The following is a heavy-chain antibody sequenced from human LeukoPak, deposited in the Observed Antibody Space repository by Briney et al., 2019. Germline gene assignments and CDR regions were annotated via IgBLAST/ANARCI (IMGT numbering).Heavy chain of an antibody. CDR2: INPNSGGT. Sequence: ASVKVSCLASGYTFTRYYMHWVRQAPGQGLEWMGWINPNSGGTNYAQKFQGRVTMTRDTSISTAYMELSRLRSDDTAVYYCARDGVYSSGWYVDYWGQGTLVTVSS. CDR3: ARDGVYSSGWYVDY. V-gene: IGHV1-2*02. J-gene: IGHJ4*02. D-gene: IGHD6-19*01. CDR1: GYTFTRYY.